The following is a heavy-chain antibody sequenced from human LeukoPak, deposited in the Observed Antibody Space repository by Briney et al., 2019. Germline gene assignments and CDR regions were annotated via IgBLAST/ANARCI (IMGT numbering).Heavy chain of an antibody. V-gene: IGHV4-59*01. J-gene: IGHJ4*02. CDR2: IYYRGST. CDR1: GGSIRSYY. CDR3: ARTGSTVTMLYPFDH. Sequence: PSETLSLTCTVSGGSIRSYYWSWIRQPPGKGLEWIGYIYYRGSTNYNPSLKSRVGISVDTSKNQFSLKLSSVTAADTAVYYCARTGSTVTMLYPFDHWGQGTLVTVSS. D-gene: IGHD4-17*01.